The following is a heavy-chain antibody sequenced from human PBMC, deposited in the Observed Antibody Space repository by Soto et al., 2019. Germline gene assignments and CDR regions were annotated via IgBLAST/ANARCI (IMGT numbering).Heavy chain of an antibody. CDR3: IRRNCSGGSCYSDY. Sequence: EVQLVESGGGLVQPGGSLKLSCAASGFTFSGSTMHWVRQASGKGLEWVGRIRDKANNYATEYAASVKGRFTISRDDSKNTAYLQMNSLKAEDTAVYYCIRRNCSGGSCYSDYWGQGTLVTVSS. D-gene: IGHD2-15*01. CDR2: IRDKANNYAT. V-gene: IGHV3-73*02. J-gene: IGHJ4*02. CDR1: GFTFSGST.